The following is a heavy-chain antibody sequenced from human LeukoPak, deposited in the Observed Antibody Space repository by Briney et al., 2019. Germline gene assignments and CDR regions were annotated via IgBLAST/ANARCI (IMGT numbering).Heavy chain of an antibody. D-gene: IGHD6-13*01. CDR3: ARAGIAAAGD. J-gene: IGHJ4*02. CDR1: GFTFSSYS. V-gene: IGHV3-21*01. Sequence: GGSPRLSCAASGFTFSSYSMNWVRQAPGKGLEWVSSISSSSSYIYYADSVKGRFTISRDNAKNSLYLQMNSLRAEDTAVYYCARAGIAAAGDWGQGTLVTVSS. CDR2: ISSSSSYI.